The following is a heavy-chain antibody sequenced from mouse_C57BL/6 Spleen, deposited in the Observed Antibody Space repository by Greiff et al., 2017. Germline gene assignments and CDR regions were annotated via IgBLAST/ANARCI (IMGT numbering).Heavy chain of an antibody. CDR1: GFTFSSYA. J-gene: IGHJ2*01. Sequence: EVQRVESGGGLVKPGGSLKLSCAASGFTFSSYAMSWVRQTPEKRLEWVATISDGGSYTYYPDNVKGRFTISRDNAKNNLYLQMSHLKSEDTAMYYCARDYYGSSPCYFDDWGQGTTLTVSS. V-gene: IGHV5-4*01. CDR3: ARDYYGSSPCYFDD. CDR2: ISDGGSYT. D-gene: IGHD1-1*01.